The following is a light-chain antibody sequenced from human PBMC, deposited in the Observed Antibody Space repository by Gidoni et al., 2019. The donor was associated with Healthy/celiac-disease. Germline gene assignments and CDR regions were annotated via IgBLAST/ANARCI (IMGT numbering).Light chain of an antibody. CDR1: QSVSSSY. CDR2: GAS. J-gene: IGKJ1*01. Sequence: EIVLTQSPGTLSLSPGERATLSCRASQSVSSSYVAWYQQKPGQAPSLLIYGASSRATGIPYRFSGSGAGTDFILTISRLEPEDFAVYYCQQYGSSPGTFXQXTKVEIK. CDR3: QQYGSSPGT. V-gene: IGKV3-20*01.